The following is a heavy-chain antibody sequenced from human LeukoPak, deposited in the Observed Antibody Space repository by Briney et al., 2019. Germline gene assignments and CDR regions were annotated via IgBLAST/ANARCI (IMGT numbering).Heavy chain of an antibody. D-gene: IGHD2-2*02. CDR3: ARVYCSSTGCYRDAFDI. V-gene: IGHV1-2*02. CDR2: INPNSGGT. Sequence: GASVKVSCKASGYTFTGYYMHWVRQAPGQGLEWMGWINPNSGGTNYAQKFQGRVTMTRDTSISTAYMELSRLRSDDTAVYYCARVYCSSTGCYRDAFDIWGQGTMVTVSS. CDR1: GYTFTGYY. J-gene: IGHJ3*02.